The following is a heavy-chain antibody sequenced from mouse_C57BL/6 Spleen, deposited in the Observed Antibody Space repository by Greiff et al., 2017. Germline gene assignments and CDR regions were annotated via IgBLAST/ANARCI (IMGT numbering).Heavy chain of an antibody. CDR1: GFNIKDYY. CDR3: AREGGYSNYVYYAMDY. Sequence: EVKLEESGAELVKPGASVKLSCTASGFNIKDYYMHWVKQRTEQGLEWIGRIDPEDGETKYAPKFQGKATITADTSSNTAYLQLSSLTSEDTAVYYCAREGGYSNYVYYAMDYWGQGTSVTVSS. V-gene: IGHV14-2*01. J-gene: IGHJ4*01. D-gene: IGHD2-5*01. CDR2: IDPEDGET.